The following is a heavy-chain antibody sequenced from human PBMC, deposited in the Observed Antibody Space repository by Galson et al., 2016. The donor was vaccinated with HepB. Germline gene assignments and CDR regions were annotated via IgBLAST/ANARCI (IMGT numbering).Heavy chain of an antibody. CDR1: GFTFSSYA. J-gene: IGHJ4*02. Sequence: SLRLSCAASGFTFSSYAMSWVRQAPGKGLEWVSAISGSGDRTYSAASEKGRFTTSRDNSKNTMYLQMNSLRAEDTAVYFCAKDWGFWNYDSSGTLDYWGQGTLVTVSS. D-gene: IGHD3-22*01. V-gene: IGHV3-23*01. CDR3: AKDWGFWNYDSSGTLDY. CDR2: ISGSGDRT.